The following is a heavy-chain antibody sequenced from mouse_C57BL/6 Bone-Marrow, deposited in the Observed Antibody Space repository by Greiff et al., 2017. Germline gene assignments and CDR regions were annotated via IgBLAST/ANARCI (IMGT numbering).Heavy chain of an antibody. CDR3: ARGDTTVVATPYFDY. V-gene: IGHV1-81*01. CDR2: IYPRSGNT. J-gene: IGHJ2*01. CDR1: GYTFTSYG. Sequence: VKLQESGAELARPGASVKLSCKASGYTFTSYGISWVKQRTGQGLEWIGEIYPRSGNTYYNEKFKGKATLTADKSSSTAYMELRSLTSEDSAVYFCARGDTTVVATPYFDYWGQGTTLTVSS. D-gene: IGHD1-1*01.